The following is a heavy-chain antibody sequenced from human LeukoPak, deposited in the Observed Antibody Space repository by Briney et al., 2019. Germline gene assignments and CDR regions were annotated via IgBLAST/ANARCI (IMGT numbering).Heavy chain of an antibody. D-gene: IGHD3-9*01. J-gene: IGHJ6*03. CDR1: GGTFSSYA. Sequence: GSSVKVSCKASGGTFSSYAISWVRQAPGQGLEWMGGIIPIFGTANHAQKFQGRVTITADESTSTAYMELSSLRSEDTAVYYCAREPYYDILTRYYMDVWGKGTTVTVSS. CDR3: AREPYYDILTRYYMDV. V-gene: IGHV1-69*01. CDR2: IIPIFGTA.